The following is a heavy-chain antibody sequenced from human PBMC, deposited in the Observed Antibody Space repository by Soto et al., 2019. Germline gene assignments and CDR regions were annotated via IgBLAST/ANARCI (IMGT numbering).Heavy chain of an antibody. J-gene: IGHJ4*02. CDR2: INPNSGGT. D-gene: IGHD2-21*02. V-gene: IGHV1-2*02. Sequence: GASLKVSCKASGYTFTGYYMHWVRQAPGQGLEWMGWINPNSGGTNYAQKFQGRVTMTRDTSISTAYMELSRLRSDDTAVYYCARSVVVTASLSFYFDYWGQGTQVTVSS. CDR3: ARSVVVTASLSFYFDY. CDR1: GYTFTGYY.